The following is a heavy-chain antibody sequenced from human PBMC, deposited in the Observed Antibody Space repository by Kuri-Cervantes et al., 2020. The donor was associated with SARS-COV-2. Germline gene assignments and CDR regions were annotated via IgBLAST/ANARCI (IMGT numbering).Heavy chain of an antibody. CDR2: ISSSSSYI. D-gene: IGHD4-17*01. Sequence: GESLKISCAASGFTFSSYSMNWVRQAPGKGLEWVSSISSSSSYIYYADSVKGRFTISRDNAKNSLYLQMNSLRAEDTAVYYCAKERWRDDYGAIWDYWGQGNLVNVSS. J-gene: IGHJ4*02. CDR3: AKERWRDDYGAIWDY. CDR1: GFTFSSYS. V-gene: IGHV3-21*04.